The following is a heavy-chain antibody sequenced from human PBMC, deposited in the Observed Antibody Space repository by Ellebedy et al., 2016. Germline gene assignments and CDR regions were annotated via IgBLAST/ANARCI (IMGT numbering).Heavy chain of an antibody. CDR3: ARDSPMVRGEYPHYYYYGMDV. CDR1: GYTFTSYG. J-gene: IGHJ6*02. D-gene: IGHD3-10*01. V-gene: IGHV1-18*01. Sequence: ASVKVSXXASGYTFTSYGISWVRQAPGQGLEWMGWISAYNGNTNYAQKLQGRVTMTTDTSTSTAYMELRSLRSDDTAVYYCARDSPMVRGEYPHYYYYGMDVWGQGTTVTVSS. CDR2: ISAYNGNT.